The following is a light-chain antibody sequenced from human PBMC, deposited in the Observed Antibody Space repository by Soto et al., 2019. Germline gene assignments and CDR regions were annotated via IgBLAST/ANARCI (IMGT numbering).Light chain of an antibody. Sequence: IQMTQSPSSLSVPVGGSVTITCRASQNILAYLNWYQVKLGKPPRLLIFSASHLQSGVPPRFNGSGSGTDFTLTIGAVEPDDAATYYCQQTYATDFTFGQGTNL. CDR1: QNILAY. V-gene: IGKV1-39*01. J-gene: IGKJ2*01. CDR2: SAS. CDR3: QQTYATDFT.